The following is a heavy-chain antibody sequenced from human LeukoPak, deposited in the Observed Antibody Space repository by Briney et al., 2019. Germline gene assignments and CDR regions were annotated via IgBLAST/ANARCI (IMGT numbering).Heavy chain of an antibody. J-gene: IGHJ4*02. V-gene: IGHV3-23*01. CDR2: ISARSSSP. D-gene: IGHD6-13*01. CDR1: GFTVSTDH. CDR3: AKSRSWYYFDY. Sequence: PGGSLRLSCAASGFTVSTDHMSWVRQAPGKGLDWVSIISARSSSPYYADSVKGRFTISRDNSKNTLHLQMNSLRPEDTAVYFCAKSRSWYYFDYWGQGTLVTVSS.